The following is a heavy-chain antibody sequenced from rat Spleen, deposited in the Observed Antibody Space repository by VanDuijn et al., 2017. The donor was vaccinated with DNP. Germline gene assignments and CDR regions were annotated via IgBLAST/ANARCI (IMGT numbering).Heavy chain of an antibody. CDR2: VSSGGNT. Sequence: QVQLKESGPGLVQPSQTLSLTCTVSGFSLTNYAVGWVRQPPGKGLEWIAAVSSGGNTYYNSGLKSRLSISRDTSKSQVFLKLNSLQTEDTATYFCTRDYSATGYWGQGVMVTVSS. J-gene: IGHJ2*01. D-gene: IGHD1-1*01. CDR3: TRDYSATGY. V-gene: IGHV2S12*01. CDR1: GFSLTNYA.